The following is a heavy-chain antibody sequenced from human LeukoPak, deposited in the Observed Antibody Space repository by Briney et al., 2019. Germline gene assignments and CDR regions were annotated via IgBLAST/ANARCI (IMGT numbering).Heavy chain of an antibody. Sequence: GGSLTLSCAASGFTFSSYSMNWVRQAPGKGLEWVSSISSSSSYIYYADSVKGRFTISRDNAKNSLYLQMNSLRAENTAVYYCARDRSNYYGRSYYMDVWGKGTTVTVSS. D-gene: IGHD3-10*01. J-gene: IGHJ6*03. CDR3: ARDRSNYYGRSYYMDV. CDR1: GFTFSSYS. V-gene: IGHV3-21*01. CDR2: ISSSSSYI.